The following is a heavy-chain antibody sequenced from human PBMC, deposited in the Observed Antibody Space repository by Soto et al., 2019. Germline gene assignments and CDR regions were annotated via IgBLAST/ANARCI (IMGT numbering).Heavy chain of an antibody. Sequence: QVQLVQSGAEVKKPGASVKVSCKASGYTFTNYVMHWVRQAPGQRLEWMGSINAGDDNTKYSQKFQGRVTITTDTAASTANMELSSLRPEDTAVYYCARESGYPLDYWGQGTLVTVSS. V-gene: IGHV1-3*01. CDR3: ARESGYPLDY. CDR2: INAGDDNT. J-gene: IGHJ4*02. D-gene: IGHD3-22*01. CDR1: GYTFTNYV.